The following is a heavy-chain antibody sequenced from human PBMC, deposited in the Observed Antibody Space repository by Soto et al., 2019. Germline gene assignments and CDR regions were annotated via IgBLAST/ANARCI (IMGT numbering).Heavy chain of an antibody. CDR2: INPNSGGT. J-gene: IGHJ4*02. CDR1: GYTFSNYG. CDR3: ARGHFIAAAGHFDY. Sequence: ASVKVSCKASGYTFSNYGITWVRQAPGQGLEWMGWINPNSGGTNYAQKFQGWVTMTRDTSISTAYMELSRLRSDDTAVYYCARGHFIAAAGHFDYWGQGTLVTVSS. D-gene: IGHD6-13*01. V-gene: IGHV1-2*04.